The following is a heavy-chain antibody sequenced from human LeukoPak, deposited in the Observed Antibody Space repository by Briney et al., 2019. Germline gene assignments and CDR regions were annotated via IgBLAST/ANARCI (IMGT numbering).Heavy chain of an antibody. J-gene: IGHJ3*02. CDR1: GFTFSSYS. Sequence: RGSLRLSCAASGFTFSSYSMNWVRQAPGKGLEWVSSISSSSYIYYADSVKGRFTISRDNAKNSLYLQMNSLRAEDTAVYYCARDDGDSDALDIWGQGTMVTVSS. V-gene: IGHV3-21*01. CDR3: ARDDGDSDALDI. D-gene: IGHD4-17*01. CDR2: ISSSSYI.